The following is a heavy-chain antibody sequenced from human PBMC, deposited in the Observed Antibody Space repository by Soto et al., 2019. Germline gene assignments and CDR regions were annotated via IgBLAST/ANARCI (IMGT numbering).Heavy chain of an antibody. CDR1: GGTFSSYA. D-gene: IGHD6-13*01. Sequence: QVQLVQSGAEVKKPGSSVKVSCKASGGTFSSYAISWVRQAPGQGLEWMGGIIPIFGTANYAQKFQGRVTITADESTSTAYMELSSLRSEDTAVYYCARDRLRASSTAPPAPGQANDYWGQGTLVTVSS. V-gene: IGHV1-69*01. J-gene: IGHJ4*02. CDR2: IIPIFGTA. CDR3: ARDRLRASSTAPPAPGQANDY.